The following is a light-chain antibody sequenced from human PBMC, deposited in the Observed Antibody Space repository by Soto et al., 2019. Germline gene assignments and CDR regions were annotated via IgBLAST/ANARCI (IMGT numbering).Light chain of an antibody. CDR1: QSISNW. Sequence: DIQMTESPSTLSASVGDRVTITCRASQSISNWLAWHQQKPGKVPKILIYKASSLESGVPSRFSGSGSGTEFTLTTSSLQPDDFATYYCQQYNGYRWTFGQGTKVDI. J-gene: IGKJ1*01. V-gene: IGKV1-5*03. CDR2: KAS. CDR3: QQYNGYRWT.